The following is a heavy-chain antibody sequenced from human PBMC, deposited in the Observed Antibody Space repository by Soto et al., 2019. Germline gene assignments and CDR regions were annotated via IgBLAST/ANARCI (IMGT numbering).Heavy chain of an antibody. CDR1: GGTFSSYT. D-gene: IGHD3-10*01. V-gene: IGHV1-69*08. CDR3: ARDTPNGSGSYYTFDY. CDR2: IIPILGIA. J-gene: IGHJ4*02. Sequence: QVQLVQSGAEVKKPGSSVKVSCKASGGTFSSYTISWVRQAPGQGLEWMGRIIPILGIANYAQKFQGRVTITADKSTSTAYMELSSLRSEDTAVYYCARDTPNGSGSYYTFDYWGQGTLVTVSS.